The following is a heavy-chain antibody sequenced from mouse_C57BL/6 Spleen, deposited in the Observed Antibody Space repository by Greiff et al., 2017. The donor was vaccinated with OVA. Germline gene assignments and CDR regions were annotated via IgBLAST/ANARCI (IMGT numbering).Heavy chain of an antibody. V-gene: IGHV5-17*01. Sequence: EVKLQESGGGLVKPGGSLKLSCAASGFTFSDYGMHWVRQAPEKGLEWVAYISSGSSTIYYADTVKGRFTISRDDAKNTLFLQMTSLRSEDTAMYYCARDGLFGGLAYWGQGTLVTVSA. CDR1: GFTFSDYG. CDR2: ISSGSSTI. D-gene: IGHD1-1*02. J-gene: IGHJ3*01. CDR3: ARDGLFGGLAY.